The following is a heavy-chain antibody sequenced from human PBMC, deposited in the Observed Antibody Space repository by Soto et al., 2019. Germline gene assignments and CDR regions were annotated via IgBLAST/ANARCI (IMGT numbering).Heavy chain of an antibody. J-gene: IGHJ6*02. V-gene: IGHV4-39*01. CDR2: INYSGST. D-gene: IGHD6-6*01. CDR3: ATSSSATYYYYYGMDV. CDR1: GGSISSSSHF. Sequence: SETLSLTCTVSGGSISSSSHFWGWIRQPPGKGLEWIGNINYSGSTNYNPSLKSRVTISVDTSKNQFSLKLSSVTAADTAVYYCATSSSATYYYYYGMDVWGQGTTVTVSS.